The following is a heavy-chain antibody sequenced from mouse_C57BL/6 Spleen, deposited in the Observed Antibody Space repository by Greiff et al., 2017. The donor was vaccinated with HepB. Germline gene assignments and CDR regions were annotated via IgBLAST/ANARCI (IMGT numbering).Heavy chain of an antibody. CDR3: ARWNDYDGFDY. CDR1: GYTFTDYY. CDR2: INPNNGGT. J-gene: IGHJ2*01. Sequence: EVQLQQSGPELVKPGASVKISCKASGYTFTDYYMNWVKQSHGKSLEWIGDINPNNGGTSYNQKFKGKATLTVDKSSSTAYMELRSLTSEDSAVYYCARWNDYDGFDYWGQGTTLTVSS. D-gene: IGHD2-4*01. V-gene: IGHV1-26*01.